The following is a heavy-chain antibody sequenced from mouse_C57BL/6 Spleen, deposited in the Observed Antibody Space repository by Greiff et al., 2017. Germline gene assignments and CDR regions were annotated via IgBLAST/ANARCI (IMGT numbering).Heavy chain of an antibody. D-gene: IGHD2-4*01. CDR3: ARRGENDYDGFAY. V-gene: IGHV2-2*01. CDR1: GFSLTSYG. Sequence: QVQLQESGPGLVQPSQSLSITCTVSGFSLTSYGVHWVRQSPGKGLEWLGVIWSGGSTDYNAAFISRLSISKDNSKSQVFFKMNSLQADDTAIYYCARRGENDYDGFAYWGQGTLVTVSA. J-gene: IGHJ3*01. CDR2: IWSGGST.